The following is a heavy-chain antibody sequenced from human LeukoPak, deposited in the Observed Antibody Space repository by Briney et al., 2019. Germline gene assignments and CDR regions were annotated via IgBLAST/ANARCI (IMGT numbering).Heavy chain of an antibody. CDR2: FYTSGST. CDR3: ARDRVAIAAAGTGAFDI. D-gene: IGHD6-13*01. V-gene: IGHV4-4*07. CDR1: GGSISSYF. Sequence: SETLSLTCTVSGGSISSYFWSWIRQPAGKGLEWIGRFYTSGSTNYNPSLQSRVTMSVDTSKSQFSLKLSSVTAADTAVYYCARDRVAIAAAGTGAFDIWGQGTMVTVSS. J-gene: IGHJ3*02.